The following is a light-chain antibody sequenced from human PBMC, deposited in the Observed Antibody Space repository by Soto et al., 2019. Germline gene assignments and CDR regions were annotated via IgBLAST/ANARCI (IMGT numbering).Light chain of an antibody. J-gene: IGLJ1*01. CDR1: SSDVGAYNY. Sequence: QSALAQPASVSGSPGQSITISCTGTSSDVGAYNYVAWYQQHPGKAPKLIIYEVTNRPSGVSYRFSASKSGNTASLTISGLQSEDEADYYCISYTGKSASYVFGTGNKLTVL. CDR2: EVT. V-gene: IGLV2-14*01. CDR3: ISYTGKSASYV.